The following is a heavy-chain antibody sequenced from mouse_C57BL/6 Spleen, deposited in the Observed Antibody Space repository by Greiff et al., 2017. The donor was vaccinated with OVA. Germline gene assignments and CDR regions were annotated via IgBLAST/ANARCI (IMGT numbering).Heavy chain of an antibody. V-gene: IGHV5-9*01. D-gene: IGHD1-1*01. CDR3: ARHDYCGSSHDAMDY. CDR2: ISGGGGNT. Sequence: VQLKESGGGLVKPGGSLKLSCAASGFTFSSYTMSWVRQTPEKRLEWVATISGGGGNTYYPDSVKGRFTISRDTAKNTLYLQMSSLRSEDTALYYCARHDYCGSSHDAMDYWGQGTSVTVSA. J-gene: IGHJ4*01. CDR1: GFTFSSYT.